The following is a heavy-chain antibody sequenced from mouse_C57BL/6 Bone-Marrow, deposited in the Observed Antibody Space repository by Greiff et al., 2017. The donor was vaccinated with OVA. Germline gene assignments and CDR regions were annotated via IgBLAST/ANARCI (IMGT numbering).Heavy chain of an antibody. CDR3: ASYGNYEKFAY. V-gene: IGHV1-26*01. CDR1: GYTFTDYY. Sequence: VQLQQSGPELVKPGASVKISCKASGYTFTDYYINWVKQSHGKSLEWIGDINPNNGGTSYNQKFKGKATLTVDKSSSTAYMELRSLTSEDSAVDYCASYGNYEKFAYWGQGTLVTVSA. D-gene: IGHD2-1*01. CDR2: INPNNGGT. J-gene: IGHJ3*01.